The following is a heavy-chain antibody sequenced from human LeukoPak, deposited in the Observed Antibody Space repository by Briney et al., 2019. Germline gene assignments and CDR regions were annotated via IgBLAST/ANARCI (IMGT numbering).Heavy chain of an antibody. J-gene: IGHJ6*03. CDR2: ISSSTSYI. CDR3: ARDGSKWLLLRGYYYYYMDV. Sequence: GGSLRLSCAASGFTFSSCSMNWVRQAPGNGVDWVSSISSSTSYIYYADSVKGRFTISRDNAKNSLYLQMNSLRAEDTAVYYCARDGSKWLLLRGYYYYYMDVWGKGTTVTVSS. V-gene: IGHV3-21*01. CDR1: GFTFSSCS. D-gene: IGHD3-22*01.